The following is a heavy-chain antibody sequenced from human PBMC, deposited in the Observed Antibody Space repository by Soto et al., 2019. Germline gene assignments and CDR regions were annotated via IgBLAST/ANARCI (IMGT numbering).Heavy chain of an antibody. J-gene: IGHJ4*02. CDR1: GSGFSTYA. V-gene: IGHV3-23*01. Sequence: GGSLRLSFGALGSGFSTYAMAWFGRSPGKGLEWVSAISGGGSNTFYADSVKGRFTITRDNSRKTLYLQMTSLRAEDAAVYYCAKVSATSVSNISSATDDWGQGTLVTVSS. CDR2: ISGGGSNT. CDR3: AKVSATSVSNISSATDD. D-gene: IGHD6-6*01.